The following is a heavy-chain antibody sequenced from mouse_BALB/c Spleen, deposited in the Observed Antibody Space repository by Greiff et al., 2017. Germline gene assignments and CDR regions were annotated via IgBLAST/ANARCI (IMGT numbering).Heavy chain of an antibody. J-gene: IGHJ3*01. D-gene: IGHD4-1*01. CDR1: GYSFTSYY. Sequence: EVQLQQSGPELMKPGASVKISCKASGYSFTSYYMHWVKQSHGKSLEWIGYIDPFNGGTSYNQKFKGKATLTVDKSSSTAYMHLSSLTSEDSAVYYCAITGTRAYWGQGTLVTVSA. CDR3: AITGTRAY. CDR2: IDPFNGGT. V-gene: IGHV1S135*01.